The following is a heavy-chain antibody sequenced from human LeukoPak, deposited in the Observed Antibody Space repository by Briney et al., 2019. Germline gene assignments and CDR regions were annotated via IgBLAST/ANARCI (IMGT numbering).Heavy chain of an antibody. J-gene: IGHJ6*03. V-gene: IGHV4-4*07. CDR2: IYTSGST. D-gene: IGHD3-10*01. CDR3: ARDHPVVRGVIGYYYYYMDV. Sequence: PSETLSLTCTVSGGSISSYYWSWIRQPAGKGLEWIGRIYTSGSTNYNPSLKSRVTMPVDTSKNQFSLKLSSVTAADTAVYYCARDHPVVRGVIGYYYYYMDVWGKGTTVTISS. CDR1: GGSISSYY.